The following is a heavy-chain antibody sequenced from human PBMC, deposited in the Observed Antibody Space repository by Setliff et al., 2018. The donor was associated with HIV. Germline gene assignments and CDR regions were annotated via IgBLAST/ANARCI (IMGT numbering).Heavy chain of an antibody. Sequence: SVKVSCKASGGTFSSYTINWVRQAPGQGLEWMGRSVPILGIGNDEQAQKFKGRVTFTADKSTSTVYMELSSLRSEDTAVYYCVAEMADGIYYFDYWGQGTLVTVSS. D-gene: IGHD2-21*01. CDR2: SVPILGIG. V-gene: IGHV1-69*02. J-gene: IGHJ4*02. CDR3: VAEMADGIYYFDY. CDR1: GGTFSSYT.